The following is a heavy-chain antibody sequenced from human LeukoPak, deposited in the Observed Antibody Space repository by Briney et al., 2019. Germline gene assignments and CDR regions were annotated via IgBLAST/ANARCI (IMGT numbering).Heavy chain of an antibody. J-gene: IGHJ4*02. CDR1: GFTVSSNY. CDR2: IYSGGST. CDR3: ARVKGSSWFSLDY. D-gene: IGHD6-13*01. Sequence: GGSLRLSCAASGFTVSSNYMSWVRQAPGKGLEWVSVIYSGGSTYYADSVKGRFTISRDNSKNTLYLQMNSLRAEDTAVYYCARVKGSSWFSLDYWGQGTLVTFSS. V-gene: IGHV3-53*01.